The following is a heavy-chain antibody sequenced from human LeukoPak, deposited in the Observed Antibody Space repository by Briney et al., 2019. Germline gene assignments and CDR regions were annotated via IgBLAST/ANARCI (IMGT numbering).Heavy chain of an antibody. Sequence: ASVKVSCKAPGGTFNNYFSTWVRQAPGQGLEWMGRIIPILHIANYAQQFQGRVTFTADKSTTTAYMEMGSLRSNDTAVYYCATGVYYGSGTYPAEYWGQGALVTVSS. V-gene: IGHV1-69*04. CDR2: IIPILHIA. CDR3: ATGVYYGSGTYPAEY. J-gene: IGHJ4*02. CDR1: GGTFNNYF. D-gene: IGHD3-10*01.